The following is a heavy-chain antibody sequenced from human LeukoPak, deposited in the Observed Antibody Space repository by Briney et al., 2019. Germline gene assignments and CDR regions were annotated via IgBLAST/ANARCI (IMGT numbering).Heavy chain of an antibody. Sequence: GASVKVSCKASGYTFTGYYMHWVRQAPGQGLEWMGWINPNSGGTNYAQKFQGRVTMTRDTSISTAYMELSRLRSDDTAVYYCARVAGVVITGNWFDPWGQGTLVTVSS. V-gene: IGHV1-2*02. CDR1: GYTFTGYY. CDR2: INPNSGGT. J-gene: IGHJ5*02. D-gene: IGHD3-3*01. CDR3: ARVAGVVITGNWFDP.